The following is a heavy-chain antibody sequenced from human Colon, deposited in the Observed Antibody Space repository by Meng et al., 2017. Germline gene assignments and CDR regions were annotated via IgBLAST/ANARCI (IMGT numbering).Heavy chain of an antibody. CDR1: GYSFTFFA. J-gene: IGHJ4*02. CDR3: AREGSDSYIDH. CDR2: SNTKTGHP. Sequence: QVQMVQSGSEMKKPGASVRISCKTSGYSFTFFAMNWVRQAPGRGLEWMGWSNTKTGHPTSDEDFTGRFVFSLDTSATTAFLEINSLRPDDTAVYYCAREGSDSYIDHWGQGTLVTVSS. V-gene: IGHV7-4-1*02. D-gene: IGHD1-26*01.